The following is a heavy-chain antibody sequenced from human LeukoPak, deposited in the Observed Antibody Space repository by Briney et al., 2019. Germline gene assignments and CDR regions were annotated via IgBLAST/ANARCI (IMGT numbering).Heavy chain of an antibody. V-gene: IGHV4-59*01. Sequence: SETLSLTCTVSGGSISSYYWSWIRQPPGKGLEWIGYIYYSGSTNYNPSLKSRVTISVDTSKNQFSLKLSSVTAADTAVYYCAASYYYYYHMDVWGKGTTVTVSS. CDR1: GGSISSYY. CDR3: AASYYYYYHMDV. J-gene: IGHJ6*03. CDR2: IYYSGST.